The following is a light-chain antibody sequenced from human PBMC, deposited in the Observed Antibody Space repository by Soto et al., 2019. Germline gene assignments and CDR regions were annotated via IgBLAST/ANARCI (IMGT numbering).Light chain of an antibody. CDR1: QSVNSNY. CDR2: GAS. Sequence: EIVLTQSPGTLSLSPGYRATLSCRASQSVNSNYLAWYQRKPGQAPRLLTYGASNRATDIPYRFSASGSGTDFTLTITRLEAEDFAVYYRQQYDTTPPTFGQGTKVEIK. CDR3: QQYDTTPPT. J-gene: IGKJ1*01. V-gene: IGKV3-20*01.